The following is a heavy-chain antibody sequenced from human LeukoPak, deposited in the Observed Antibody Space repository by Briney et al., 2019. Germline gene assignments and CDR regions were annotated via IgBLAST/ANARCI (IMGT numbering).Heavy chain of an antibody. V-gene: IGHV3-74*01. CDR1: GFTFSNYW. D-gene: IGHD1-26*01. CDR2: INSDGINT. Sequence: GSLRLSCAASGFTFSNYWMHWVRQAPGKGLVWVSRINSDGINTSYADSVKGRFTISRDNAKNTLNLQMNSLRAEDTAVYYCAREGGGLLPFDYWGQGTLVTVSS. J-gene: IGHJ4*02. CDR3: AREGGGLLPFDY.